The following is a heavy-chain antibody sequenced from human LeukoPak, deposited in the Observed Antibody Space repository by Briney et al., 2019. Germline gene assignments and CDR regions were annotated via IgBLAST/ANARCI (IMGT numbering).Heavy chain of an antibody. CDR3: ARLLLDTAACDY. CDR2: INPNSGGT. D-gene: IGHD1-26*01. Sequence: ASVKVSCKASGGTFSSYAISWVRQAPGQGLEWMGGINPNSGGTNYAQKFQGRVTMTRDTSISTAYMELSRLRSDDTAVYYCARLLLDTAACDYWGQGTLVTVSS. CDR1: GGTFSSYA. J-gene: IGHJ4*02. V-gene: IGHV1-2*02.